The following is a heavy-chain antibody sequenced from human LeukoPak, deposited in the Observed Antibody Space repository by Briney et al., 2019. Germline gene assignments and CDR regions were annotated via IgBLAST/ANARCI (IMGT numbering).Heavy chain of an antibody. D-gene: IGHD1-26*01. J-gene: IGHJ4*02. CDR2: ISSSSSYI. Sequence: GGSLRLSCAASGFTFSSYSMNWVRQAPGKGLEWVSSISSSSSYIYYADSVKGRFTISRDNAKNSLYLQMNSLRAEDTAVYYCARAGRGSYDLDYWGRGTLVTVSS. CDR1: GFTFSSYS. CDR3: ARAGRGSYDLDY. V-gene: IGHV3-21*01.